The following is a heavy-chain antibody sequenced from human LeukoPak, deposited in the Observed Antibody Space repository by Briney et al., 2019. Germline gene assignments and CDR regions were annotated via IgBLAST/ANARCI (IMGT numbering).Heavy chain of an antibody. V-gene: IGHV1-18*01. CDR2: ISAYNGNT. D-gene: IGHD4-11*01. CDR1: VYTFTTYG. CDR3: ARDRNTVTTPLDY. J-gene: IGHJ4*02. Sequence: ASVKVSSTASVYTFTTYGISWVRQAPGQGLEWMGWISAYNGNTNYAQKLQGRVTMTTDTSTTTAYMELRSLRSDDTAVYYCARDRNTVTTPLDYWGQGTLVTVSS.